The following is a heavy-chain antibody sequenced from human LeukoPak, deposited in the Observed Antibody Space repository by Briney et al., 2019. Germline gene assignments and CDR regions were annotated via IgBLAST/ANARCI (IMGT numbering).Heavy chain of an antibody. D-gene: IGHD6-19*01. V-gene: IGHV1-8*03. CDR1: GYTFTSYD. CDR2: MNPNSGNT. Sequence: AAVKVSCKASGYTFTSYDINWVRQAPGEGVEWMGWMNPNSGNTDYAQKLQGRVTITRNTTISTDYMEMSSLRYADTAVYYCAIGPVYSSGWYRVLYFDYWRQGTLVTVSS. CDR3: AIGPVYSSGWYRVLYFDY. J-gene: IGHJ4*02.